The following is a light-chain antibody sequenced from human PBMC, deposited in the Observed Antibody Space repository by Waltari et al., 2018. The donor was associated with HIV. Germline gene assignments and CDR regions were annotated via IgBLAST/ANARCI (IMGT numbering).Light chain of an antibody. CDR3: QQLNSYPRWT. J-gene: IGKJ1*01. Sequence: DIQMTQSPSSLSASVGDRVTIICRASQSISNYLNWYQQKPGKAPKLLIYAASTLQSGVPSRFSGSGSGTDFTLTISSLQPEDFATYYCQQLNSYPRWTFGQGTKVEIK. CDR1: QSISNY. V-gene: IGKV1-39*01. CDR2: AAS.